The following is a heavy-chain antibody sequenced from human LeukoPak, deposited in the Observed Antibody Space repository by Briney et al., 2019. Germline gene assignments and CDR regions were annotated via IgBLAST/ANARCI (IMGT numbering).Heavy chain of an antibody. Sequence: SETLSLTCSVSGGSISSSNYYWGWIRQPPGRNLEWIGSIFYGRDTYYNPSLKSRVTISVDASKNQFSLKLSSVTAADTAVYYCARGPNLDYWGQGTLVTVSS. J-gene: IGHJ4*02. CDR3: ARGPNLDY. V-gene: IGHV4-39*07. CDR2: IFYGRDT. CDR1: GGSISSSNYY.